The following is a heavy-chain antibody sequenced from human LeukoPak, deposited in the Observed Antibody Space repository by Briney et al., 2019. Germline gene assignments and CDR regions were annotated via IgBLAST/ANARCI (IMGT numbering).Heavy chain of an antibody. Sequence: GGSLRLSCAASGFTFDDYAMPWVRQAPGKGLEWVSGISWNSGSIGYADSVKGRFTISRDNAKNSLYLQMNSLRAEDTALYYCAKCAEDILTGYYDYWGQGTLVTVSS. V-gene: IGHV3-9*01. J-gene: IGHJ4*02. CDR3: AKCAEDILTGYYDY. D-gene: IGHD3-9*01. CDR2: ISWNSGSI. CDR1: GFTFDDYA.